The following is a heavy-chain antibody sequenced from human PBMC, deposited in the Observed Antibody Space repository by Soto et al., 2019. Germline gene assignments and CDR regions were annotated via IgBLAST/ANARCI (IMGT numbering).Heavy chain of an antibody. CDR3: ARGRYGDY. Sequence: QVHLVQSGAEVKKPGASVKVSCKGSGYGFTTYGITWVRQAPGQGLEWMARISAHNGNTNYAQKLQGRVTVTRDTSTRTAYMELRSLKSDDAAVYYCARGRYGDYWGQGAIVTVSS. CDR1: GYGFTTYG. V-gene: IGHV1-18*01. J-gene: IGHJ4*02. D-gene: IGHD1-1*01. CDR2: ISAHNGNT.